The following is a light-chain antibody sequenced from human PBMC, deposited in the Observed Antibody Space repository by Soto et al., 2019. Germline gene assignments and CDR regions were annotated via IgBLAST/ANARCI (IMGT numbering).Light chain of an antibody. V-gene: IGLV2-14*03. CDR3: SSYTSSRSIVL. CDR2: DVN. CDR1: SSDVGDYNY. Sequence: QSALAQPASVSGSPGQSITISCTGTSSDVGDYNYVSWYQQHPGKAPKLMIYDVNNRPSGVSNRFSGSKSGNTASLTISGLQAEDDADYYCSSYTSSRSIVLFGGGTKVTVL. J-gene: IGLJ2*01.